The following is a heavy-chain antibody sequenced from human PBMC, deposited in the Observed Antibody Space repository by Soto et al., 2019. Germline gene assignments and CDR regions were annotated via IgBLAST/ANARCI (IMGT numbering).Heavy chain of an antibody. CDR1: GFTFSSYD. V-gene: IGHV3-13*01. Sequence: EVQLVESGGGLVQPGGSLRLSCAASGFTFSSYDMHWVRQATGKGLEWVSAIGTAGDTYYPGSVKGRFTISRENAKNSWYLQMNSLRAGDTAVYYCARDRGGSGISAYMDVWGKGTTVTVSS. D-gene: IGHD3-10*01. J-gene: IGHJ6*03. CDR2: IGTAGDT. CDR3: ARDRGGSGISAYMDV.